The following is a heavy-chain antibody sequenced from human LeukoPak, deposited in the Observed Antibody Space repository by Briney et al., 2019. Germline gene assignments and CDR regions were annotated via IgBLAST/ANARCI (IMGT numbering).Heavy chain of an antibody. CDR2: IYTSGST. D-gene: IGHD6-19*01. Sequence: SQTLSLTCTVSGGSISSGSYYWSWIRQPAGKGLEWIGRIYTSGSTNYNPSLKGRVTISVDTSKNQFSLKLSSVTAADTAVYYCARGVINRVAGYYSDYWGQGTLVTVSS. CDR3: ARGVINRVAGYYSDY. J-gene: IGHJ4*02. CDR1: GGSISSGSYY. V-gene: IGHV4-61*02.